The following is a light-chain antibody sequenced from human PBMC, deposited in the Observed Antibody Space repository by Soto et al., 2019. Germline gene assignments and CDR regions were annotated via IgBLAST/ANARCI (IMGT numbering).Light chain of an antibody. J-gene: IGKJ3*01. CDR1: QDISSY. V-gene: IGKV1-9*01. CDR2: AAS. CDR3: QQLNSYYIFT. Sequence: DIQLTQSPSFLSASVGDRVTITCRASQDISSYLACYQQKPGKAPKLLIYAASSLQSGVPSRFSGSGSGTEFTLTISSLQPEDFATYYCQQLNSYYIFTFGPGTKVDIK.